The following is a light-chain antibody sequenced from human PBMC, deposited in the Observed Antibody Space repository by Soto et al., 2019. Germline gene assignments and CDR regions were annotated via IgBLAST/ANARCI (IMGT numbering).Light chain of an antibody. J-gene: IGKJ1*01. CDR3: QQYNSLWT. CDR2: DAS. CDR1: QSISSW. Sequence: DLQMTQSPSTLSASVGDRVTITCRASQSISSWLAWYQQKPGKAPKLLIYDASSLERGVPSRFSGSGSGTEFTLTISSLQPDDFATYYCQQYNSLWTFGQGTKVEIK. V-gene: IGKV1-5*01.